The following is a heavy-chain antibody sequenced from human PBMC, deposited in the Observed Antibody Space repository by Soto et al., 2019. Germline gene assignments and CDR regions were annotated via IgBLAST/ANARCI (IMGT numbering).Heavy chain of an antibody. Sequence: QVHLVQSGAEVKKPGASVKVSCKGSGYAFTTYGITWVRQAPGQGLEWMGWISAHNGNTNYAQKLQGRVTVTRDTATSTAYMEVRRLRSDDTAVDYCARGRYGDYWGQGALVTVSS. J-gene: IGHJ4*02. CDR1: GYAFTTYG. CDR2: ISAHNGNT. V-gene: IGHV1-18*01. D-gene: IGHD1-1*01. CDR3: ARGRYGDY.